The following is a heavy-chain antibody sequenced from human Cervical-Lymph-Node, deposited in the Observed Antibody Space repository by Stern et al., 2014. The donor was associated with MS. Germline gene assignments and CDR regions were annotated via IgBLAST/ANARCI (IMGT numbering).Heavy chain of an antibody. CDR2: IYPYDSDT. CDR3: ARHVQGFDY. CDR1: GYSFTIYY. V-gene: IGHV5-51*01. J-gene: IGHJ4*02. Sequence: VQLVQSGAEVKKPGESLKISCKLSGYSFTIYYIAWVRPMPGKGLEWMGVIYPYDSDTTYSPSFQGQVTISADKSIPPAYLQWSSLRASDTAMYYCARHVQGFDYWGQGTLVTVSS.